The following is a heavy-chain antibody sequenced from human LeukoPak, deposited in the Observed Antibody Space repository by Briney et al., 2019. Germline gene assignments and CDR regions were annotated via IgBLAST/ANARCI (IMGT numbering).Heavy chain of an antibody. CDR3: ARRASGWYFDC. Sequence: GESLKISCQGSGHSFTSYWTGWVRQMPGKGLEWMGIIYPGDSDTRYSPSFQGQVTISVDKSISTAYLQWSSLKASDTAMYYCARRASGWYFDCWGQGTLVTVSS. D-gene: IGHD6-19*01. CDR1: GHSFTSYW. CDR2: IYPGDSDT. V-gene: IGHV5-51*01. J-gene: IGHJ4*02.